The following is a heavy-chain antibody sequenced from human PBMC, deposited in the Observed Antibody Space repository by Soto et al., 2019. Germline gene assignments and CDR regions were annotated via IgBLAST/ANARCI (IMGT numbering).Heavy chain of an antibody. Sequence: GSLRHSCAASGFTFSDYYMSWIRQAPGKGLEWVSYISSSGSTIYYADSVKGRFTISRDNAKNSLYLQMNSLRAEDTAVYYCARDVSVAHFDYWGQGTLVTVSS. CDR3: ARDVSVAHFDY. CDR2: ISSSGSTI. J-gene: IGHJ4*02. V-gene: IGHV3-11*01. CDR1: GFTFSDYY. D-gene: IGHD2-8*01.